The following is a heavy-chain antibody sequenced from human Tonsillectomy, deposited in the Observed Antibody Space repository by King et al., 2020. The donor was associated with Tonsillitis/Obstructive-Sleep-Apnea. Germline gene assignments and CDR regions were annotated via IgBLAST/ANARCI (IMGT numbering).Heavy chain of an antibody. V-gene: IGHV3-30-3*01. D-gene: IGHD4-17*01. CDR3: ARASWAQNAYDGAIDY. CDR1: GFTFSTYG. J-gene: IGHJ4*02. Sequence: VQLVESGGGVVQPGRSLRLSCAASGFTFSTYGMHWARQAPGKGLEWVSQISKDGNNKYYADSVKGRFTISRDNSKNTLYLEMNSLRDDDTGLYYCARASWAQNAYDGAIDYWGQGTLVTVSS. CDR2: ISKDGNNK.